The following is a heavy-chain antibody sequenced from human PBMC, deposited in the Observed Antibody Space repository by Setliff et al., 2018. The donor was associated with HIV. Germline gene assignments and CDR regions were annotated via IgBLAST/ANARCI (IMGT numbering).Heavy chain of an antibody. J-gene: IGHJ3*02. Sequence: GGSLRLSCAASGFTFSSYSMNWVRQAPGKGLEWVSSISSSSSYIFYADSVKGRFTISRDTSKNTLYLQMNSLRAEDTAVYYCARESQWIQLAFDIWGQGTMVTVSS. CDR1: GFTFSSYS. V-gene: IGHV3-21*01. CDR3: ARESQWIQLAFDI. D-gene: IGHD5-18*01. CDR2: ISSSSSYI.